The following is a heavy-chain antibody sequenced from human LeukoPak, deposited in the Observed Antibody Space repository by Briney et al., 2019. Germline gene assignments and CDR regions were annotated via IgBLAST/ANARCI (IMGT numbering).Heavy chain of an antibody. V-gene: IGHV1-2*02. CDR1: GYTFTGYY. D-gene: IGHD2-2*01. J-gene: IGHJ5*02. CDR2: INPNSGGT. Sequence: GASVKASCKASGYTFTGYYMHWVRQAPGQGLEWMGWINPNSGGTNYAQKFQGRVTMTRDTSISTAYMELSRLRSDDTAVYYCARDLPYCSSTSCYEGWFDPWGQGTLVTVSS. CDR3: ARDLPYCSSTSCYEGWFDP.